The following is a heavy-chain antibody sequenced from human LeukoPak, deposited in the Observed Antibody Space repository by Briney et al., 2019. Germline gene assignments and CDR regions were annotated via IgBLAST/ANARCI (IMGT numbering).Heavy chain of an antibody. J-gene: IGHJ4*02. D-gene: IGHD3-10*01. CDR2: ISSSGSTI. Sequence: GGSLRLSCAASGFTFSSYEVNWVRQAPGKGLEWVSYISSSGSTIYYADSVKGRFTISRDNAKNSLYLQMNSLRAEDTAVYYCASNPVMVRGVIMHWGQGTLVTVSS. V-gene: IGHV3-48*03. CDR3: ASNPVMVRGVIMH. CDR1: GFTFSSYE.